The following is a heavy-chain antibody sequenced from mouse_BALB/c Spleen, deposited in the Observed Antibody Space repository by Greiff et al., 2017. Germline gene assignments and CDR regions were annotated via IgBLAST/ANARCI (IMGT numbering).Heavy chain of an antibody. Sequence: DVKLVESGGGLVKPGGSLKLSCAASGFTFSSYAMSWVRQTPEKRLEWVASISSGGSTYYPDSVKGRFTISRDNARNILYLQMSSLRSEDTAMYYCARALLLREYYFDYWGQGTTLTVSS. CDR2: ISSGGST. CDR1: GFTFSSYA. D-gene: IGHD1-1*01. J-gene: IGHJ2*01. V-gene: IGHV5-6-5*01. CDR3: ARALLLREYYFDY.